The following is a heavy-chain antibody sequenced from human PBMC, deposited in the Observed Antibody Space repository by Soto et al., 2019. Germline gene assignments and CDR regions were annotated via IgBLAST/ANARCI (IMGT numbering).Heavy chain of an antibody. V-gene: IGHV1-3*01. CDR3: ARDQGFCSSTSCALDAFGV. CDR2: INAGNGIT. CDR1: GYTFALYG. J-gene: IGHJ3*01. D-gene: IGHD2-2*01. Sequence: QVQLVQSGAEAKKPGASMMVSCKASGYTFALYGMHWVRQAPGQSLEWMGWINAGNGITKYSQKFQGRVTITRDTSASTANMGLSSLRSEDTAVYYCARDQGFCSSTSCALDAFGVWGQGTMVTVSS.